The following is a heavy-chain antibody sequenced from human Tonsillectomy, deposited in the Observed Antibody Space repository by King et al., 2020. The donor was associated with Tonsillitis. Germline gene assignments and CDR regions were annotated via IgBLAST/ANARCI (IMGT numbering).Heavy chain of an antibody. D-gene: IGHD1-1*01. CDR3: ARDTSGTHFDY. CDR1: GFTFSSYG. CDR2: IWDDGSNK. Sequence: VQLVESGGGVVQPGRSLRLSCAASGFTFSSYGMHWVRQAPGKGLEGVAVIWDDGSNKNYADSVKGRFTISRDNSKKTVYLQMNSLRAEDTAVYYCARDTSGTHFDYWGQGTLVTVSS. J-gene: IGHJ4*02. V-gene: IGHV3-33*01.